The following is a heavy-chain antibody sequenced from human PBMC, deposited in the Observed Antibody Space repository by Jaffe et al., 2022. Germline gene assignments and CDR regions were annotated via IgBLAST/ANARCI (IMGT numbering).Heavy chain of an antibody. CDR3: AKRLATIFRPRADYYYYMDV. J-gene: IGHJ6*03. CDR1: GFTFSSYA. CDR2: ISGSGGST. D-gene: IGHD3-9*01. Sequence: EVQLLESGGGLVQPGGSLRLSCAASGFTFSSYAMSWVRQAPGKGLEWVSAISGSGGSTYYADSVKGRFTISRDNSKNTLYLQMNSLRAEDTAVYYCAKRLATIFRPRADYYYYMDVWGKGTTVTVSS. V-gene: IGHV3-23*01.